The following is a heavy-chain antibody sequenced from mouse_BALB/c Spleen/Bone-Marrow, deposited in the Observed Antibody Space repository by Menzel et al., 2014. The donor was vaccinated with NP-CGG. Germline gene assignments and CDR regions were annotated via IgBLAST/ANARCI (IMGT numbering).Heavy chain of an antibody. CDR3: TREGAY. CDR1: GYTFNSYY. J-gene: IGHJ3*01. V-gene: IGHV1S81*02. CDR2: INPSNGGI. Sequence: QVQLQQSGAELVKPRASVKLSCKASGYTFNSYYMYWVKQRPGQGLEWIGEINPSNGGINFNEKFKSKATLTVDKSSSTAYMQLSSLTSEDSAVYYCTREGAYWGQGTLVTVSA.